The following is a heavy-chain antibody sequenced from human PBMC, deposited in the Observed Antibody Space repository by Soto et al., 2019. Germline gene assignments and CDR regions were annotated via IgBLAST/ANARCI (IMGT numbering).Heavy chain of an antibody. J-gene: IGHJ4*02. CDR2: ISDRGDTT. CDR3: AKDKPGTTSFDY. V-gene: IGHV3-23*01. D-gene: IGHD1-1*01. CDR1: GFTISSNA. Sequence: EVQLLESGGGLVQPGGSLRLSCAASGFTISSNAMYWVRQAPGKGLEWVSAISDRGDTTHYADSVKGRFTISRDTSKNTLYLQLNALRAVDTAVYYCAKDKPGTTSFDYWGQGTLVTVSS.